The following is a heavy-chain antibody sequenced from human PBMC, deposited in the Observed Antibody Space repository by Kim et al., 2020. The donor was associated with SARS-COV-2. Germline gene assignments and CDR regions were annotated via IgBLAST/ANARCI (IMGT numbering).Heavy chain of an antibody. V-gene: IGHV4-39*01. Sequence: SETLSLTCTVSGGSISSSSYYWGWIRQPPGKGLEWIGSIYYSGSTYYNPSLKSRVTISVDTSKNQFSLKLSSVTAADTAVYYCARRRSGNFDYWGEGNL. D-gene: IGHD3-3*01. CDR2: IYYSGST. CDR3: ARRRSGNFDY. J-gene: IGHJ4*02. CDR1: GGSISSSSYY.